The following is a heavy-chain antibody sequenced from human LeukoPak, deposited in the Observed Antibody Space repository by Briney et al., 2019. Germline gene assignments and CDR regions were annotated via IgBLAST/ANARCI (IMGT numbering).Heavy chain of an antibody. Sequence: GGSPRLSCAASGFTFSNYDMNWVRQAPGKGLEWVSYISNSGTTKYFADSVKGRFSISRDNAKNSLYLQMNSLRVDDTALYYCVRNWDSWGQGTLVTVSS. CDR1: GFTFSNYD. J-gene: IGHJ4*02. V-gene: IGHV3-48*03. CDR2: ISNSGTTK. CDR3: VRNWDS. D-gene: IGHD7-27*01.